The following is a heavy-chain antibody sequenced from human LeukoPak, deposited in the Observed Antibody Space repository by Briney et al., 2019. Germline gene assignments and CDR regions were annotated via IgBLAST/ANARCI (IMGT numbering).Heavy chain of an antibody. CDR1: GGTFSSSA. J-gene: IGHJ2*01. CDR3: ARRWGPHCSSISCYWRDWYFDL. CDR2: IIPIFGTT. D-gene: IGHD2-2*01. Sequence: SVKVSCKASGGTFSSSAIIWVRQAPGQGLEWMGGIIPIFGTTNYAQKLQGRVTITADEFTSTAYMELSSLRSEDTAVYYCARRWGPHCSSISCYWRDWYFDLWGRGTLVTVSS. V-gene: IGHV1-69*13.